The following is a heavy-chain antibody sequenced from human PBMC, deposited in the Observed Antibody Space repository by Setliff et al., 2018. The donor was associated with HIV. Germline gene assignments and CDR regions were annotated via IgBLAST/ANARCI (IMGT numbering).Heavy chain of an antibody. CDR2: ISSSGSYI. D-gene: IGHD2-2*01. CDR1: GFTVIDYA. V-gene: IGHV3-21*01. CDR3: ARFIGYCGSASCYGMDV. J-gene: IGHJ6*04. Sequence: PGGSLRLSCEASGFTVIDYALNWVRQAPGKGLEWVSSISSSGSYIYYADSVKGRFTISRDNAKNSLYLQMNSLRAEDTAVYYCARFIGYCGSASCYGMDVWGKGTTVTVSS.